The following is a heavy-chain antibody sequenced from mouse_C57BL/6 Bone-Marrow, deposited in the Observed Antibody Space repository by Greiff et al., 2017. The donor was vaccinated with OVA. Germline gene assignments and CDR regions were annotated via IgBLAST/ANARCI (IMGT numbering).Heavy chain of an antibody. Sequence: QVQLQQSGAELVKPGASVKISCKASGYAFSSYWMNWVKQRPGKGLEWIGQIYPGDGDTNYNGKFKGKATLTADKSSSTAYMQLSSLTSEDSAVYFCARRYYYGSRFLFDYWGQGTTLTVSS. V-gene: IGHV1-80*01. CDR3: ARRYYYGSRFLFDY. D-gene: IGHD1-1*01. J-gene: IGHJ2*01. CDR2: IYPGDGDT. CDR1: GYAFSSYW.